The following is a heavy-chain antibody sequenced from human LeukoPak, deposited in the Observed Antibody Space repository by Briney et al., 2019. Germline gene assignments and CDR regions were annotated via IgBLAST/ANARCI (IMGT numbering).Heavy chain of an antibody. V-gene: IGHV6-1*01. D-gene: IGHD6-13*01. CDR3: ARGDSSSWYYFDY. CDR1: GDSVPSNSAA. CDR2: TYYRPKWYN. J-gene: IGHJ4*02. Sequence: SQTLSLTCAISGDSVPSNSAAWNWIRPSPSRGLEWLGRTYYRPKWYNDYAVSVKSRLTINPDTSKNQFSLQLNSVTPEDTAVYYCARGDSSSWYYFDYWGQGTLVTVSS.